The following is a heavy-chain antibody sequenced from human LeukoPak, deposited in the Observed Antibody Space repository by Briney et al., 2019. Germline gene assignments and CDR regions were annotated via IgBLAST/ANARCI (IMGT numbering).Heavy chain of an antibody. J-gene: IGHJ4*02. Sequence: GASVKVSCKASGYTFTGYYMHWVRQAPGQGLEWMGWINPNSGGTNYAQKFQGRVTMTRDTSISTAYMELSRLRYDDTAVYYCARDVDTGPDLFDYWGQGTLVTVSS. V-gene: IGHV1-2*02. D-gene: IGHD5-18*01. CDR1: GYTFTGYY. CDR2: INPNSGGT. CDR3: ARDVDTGPDLFDY.